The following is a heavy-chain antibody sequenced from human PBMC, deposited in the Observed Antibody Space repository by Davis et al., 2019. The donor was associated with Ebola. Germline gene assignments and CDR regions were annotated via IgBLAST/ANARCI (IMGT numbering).Heavy chain of an antibody. Sequence: SQTLSLTCAVYGGSFSGYYWSWIRQPPGQGLEWIGEINPGGSANYNPSLKSRVTISVDTSKNQFSLKVNSVTAADTAVYYCARGVYDSSSSRSDYFDYWGQGTLVTVSS. CDR1: GGSFSGYY. J-gene: IGHJ4*02. V-gene: IGHV4-34*01. CDR2: INPGGSA. CDR3: ARGVYDSSSSRSDYFDY. D-gene: IGHD6-6*01.